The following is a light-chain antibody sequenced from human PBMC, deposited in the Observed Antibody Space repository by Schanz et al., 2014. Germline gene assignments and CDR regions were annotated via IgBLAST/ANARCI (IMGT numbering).Light chain of an antibody. J-gene: IGLJ3*02. CDR3: CSYTSSSTRV. Sequence: QSVLTQPASVSGSPGQSITISCTGTSSDIGGRAYVSWYQQRPGKAPQLILYDVNSRPSGVSNRFSGSKSGNTASLTISGLQAEDEAHYYCCSYTSSSTRVFGGGTKVTVL. V-gene: IGLV2-14*01. CDR1: SSDIGGRAY. CDR2: DVN.